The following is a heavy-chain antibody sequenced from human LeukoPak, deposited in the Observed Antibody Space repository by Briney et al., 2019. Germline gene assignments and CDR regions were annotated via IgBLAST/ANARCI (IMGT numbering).Heavy chain of an antibody. Sequence: ASVKVSCKASGYTFTGYYMHWVRQAPGQGLEWMGWINPNSGGTNYAQKFQGRVTMTRDTSISTAYMELSRLRSDDTAVYYCARGIRYDCSSTSCYGSGFDYWGQETLVTVSS. CDR2: INPNSGGT. D-gene: IGHD2-2*01. CDR3: ARGIRYDCSSTSCYGSGFDY. CDR1: GYTFTGYY. V-gene: IGHV1-2*02. J-gene: IGHJ4*02.